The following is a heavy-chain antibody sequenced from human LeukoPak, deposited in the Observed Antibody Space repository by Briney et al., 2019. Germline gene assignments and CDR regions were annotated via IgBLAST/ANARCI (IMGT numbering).Heavy chain of an antibody. CDR3: ARALVEGSSWYGGFDY. J-gene: IGHJ4*02. V-gene: IGHV1-69*02. CDR2: IIPILGIA. CDR1: VGTFSSYT. Sequence: SVKVSCKASVGTFSSYTISWVRQAPGQGLEWMGRIIPILGIAHYAQKFRGRVTITADKSTSTAYTEQSSLRSEDTAVYYCARALVEGSSWYGGFDYWGQGALVTVSS. D-gene: IGHD6-13*01.